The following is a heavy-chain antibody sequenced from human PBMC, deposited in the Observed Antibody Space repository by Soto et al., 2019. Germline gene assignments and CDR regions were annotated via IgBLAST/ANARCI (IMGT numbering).Heavy chain of an antibody. D-gene: IGHD3-22*01. CDR3: ARDIGYYYAISGSIAFDI. CDR2: IYYSGST. V-gene: IGHV4-59*01. J-gene: IGHJ3*02. CDR1: GGSFSRYY. Sequence: SETLSLTCTVSGGSFSRYYWSWIRQPPGKGLGWIWYIYYSGSTNYNPSLKGRVTISVDTSKNQFSLKLSSVTAADTAIYYCARDIGYYYAISGSIAFDIWGQGTMVTVSS.